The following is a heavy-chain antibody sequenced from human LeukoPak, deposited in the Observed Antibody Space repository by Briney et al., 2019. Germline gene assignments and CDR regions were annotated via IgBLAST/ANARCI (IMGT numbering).Heavy chain of an antibody. CDR2: IYYSGST. D-gene: IGHD5-12*01. Sequence: PSETLSLTCTVSGGSISSYYWSWIRQPPGRGLEWIGYIYYSGSTNYNPSLKSRVTISVDTSKNQFSLKLSSVTAADTAVYYCARGKGLRYYYCGMDVWGQGTTVTVSS. J-gene: IGHJ6*02. CDR3: ARGKGLRYYYCGMDV. V-gene: IGHV4-59*01. CDR1: GGSISSYY.